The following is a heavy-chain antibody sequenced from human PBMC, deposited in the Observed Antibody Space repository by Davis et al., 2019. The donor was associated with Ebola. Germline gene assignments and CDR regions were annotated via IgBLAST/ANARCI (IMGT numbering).Heavy chain of an antibody. J-gene: IGHJ3*02. CDR1: GGSISSSSYY. CDR2: INHSGST. CDR3: ARDGVDASAFDI. Sequence: PSETLSLTCTVSGGSISSSSYYWSWIRQPPGKGLEWIGEINHSGSTNYNPSLKSRVTISVDTSKNQFSLKLSSVTAADTAVYYCARDGVDASAFDIWGQGTMVTVSS. V-gene: IGHV4-39*07. D-gene: IGHD2-2*01.